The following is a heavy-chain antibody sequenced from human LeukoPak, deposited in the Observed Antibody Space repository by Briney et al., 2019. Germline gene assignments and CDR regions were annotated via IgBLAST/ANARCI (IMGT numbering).Heavy chain of an antibody. Sequence: GASVKVSCKASGYTFTSYGISWVRQAPGQGLEWMGWISAYNGNTNYAQKLQGRVTMITDTSTSTAYMELRSLRSDDTAVYYCARDKPDPITMVRGVIIDRLYYYYGMDVWGQGTTVTVSS. D-gene: IGHD3-10*01. CDR1: GYTFTSYG. CDR2: ISAYNGNT. CDR3: ARDKPDPITMVRGVIIDRLYYYYGMDV. J-gene: IGHJ6*02. V-gene: IGHV1-18*01.